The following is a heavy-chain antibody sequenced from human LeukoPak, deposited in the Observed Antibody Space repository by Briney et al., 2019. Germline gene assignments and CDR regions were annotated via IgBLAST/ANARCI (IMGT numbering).Heavy chain of an antibody. CDR1: GGTFSSYA. V-gene: IGHV1-69*06. CDR2: IIPIFGTA. CDR3: ARGRWLQRWFEP. D-gene: IGHD5-24*01. Sequence: GASVKVSCKASGGTFSSYAISWVRQAPGQGLEWMGGIIPIFGTANYAQKFQGRVTITADKSTSTAYMELSSLRSEDTAVYYCARGRWLQRWFEPWGQGTLVTVSS. J-gene: IGHJ5*02.